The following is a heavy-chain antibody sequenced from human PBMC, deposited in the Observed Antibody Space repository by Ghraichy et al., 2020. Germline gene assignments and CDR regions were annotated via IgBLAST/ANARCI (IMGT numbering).Heavy chain of an antibody. CDR1: GFTFSKYS. D-gene: IGHD2-21*02. CDR3: ARVGQEYCGGDCLSGNWFDP. V-gene: IGHV3-48*02. J-gene: IGHJ5*02. CDR2: ISSSSGTI. Sequence: GGSLRLSCAASGFTFSKYSMNWVRQAPGKGLEWIAYISSSSGTIYYADSLKGRFTISRDNAKNSLYLQINSLRDEDTAVYYCARVGQEYCGGDCLSGNWFDPWGQGTLVTVSS.